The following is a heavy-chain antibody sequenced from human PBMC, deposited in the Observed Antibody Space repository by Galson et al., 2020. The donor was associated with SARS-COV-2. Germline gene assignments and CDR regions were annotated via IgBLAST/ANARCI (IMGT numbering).Heavy chain of an antibody. CDR2: LYYSGNT. V-gene: IGHV4-39*01. D-gene: IGHD6-25*01. CDR3: SRHTATTIDYFFAMDV. CDR1: GGLISKSNYS. Sequence: SETLSLTCSVSGGLISKSNYSWGWIRQPPGQGLEWIGSLYYSGNTYYTPSLKSRVTVSVDTSRNQFSLKLSSVTAADTAVYYCSRHTATTIDYFFAMDVWGQGTTVTVSS. J-gene: IGHJ6*02.